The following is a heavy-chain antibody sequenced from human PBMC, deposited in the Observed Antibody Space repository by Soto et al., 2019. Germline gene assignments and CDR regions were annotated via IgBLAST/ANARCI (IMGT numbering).Heavy chain of an antibody. CDR1: GFTFSSYA. CDR3: ERGLTTMIVVVIPWFDP. V-gene: IGHV3-30-3*01. D-gene: IGHD3-22*01. CDR2: ISYDGSNK. J-gene: IGHJ5*02. Sequence: GGSLRLSCAASGFTFSSYAMHWVRQAPGKGLEWVAVISYDGSNKYYADSVKGRFTISRDNSKNTLYLQMNSLRAEDTAVSYCERGLTTMIVVVIPWFDPWGQGTLVTVSS.